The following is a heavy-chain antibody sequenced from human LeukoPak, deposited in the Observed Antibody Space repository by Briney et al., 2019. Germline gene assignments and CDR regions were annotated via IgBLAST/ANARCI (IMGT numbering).Heavy chain of an antibody. CDR2: IYYSGST. V-gene: IGHV4-61*01. Sequence: SETLSLTCTVSGGSVSSGSYYWSWIRQPPGTGLEWIGYIYYSGSTNYNPSLKSRVTISVDTSKNQFSLKLSSVTAADTAMYYCARSGGHWFDPWGQGTLVTISS. D-gene: IGHD3-10*01. CDR1: GGSVSSGSYY. J-gene: IGHJ5*02. CDR3: ARSGGHWFDP.